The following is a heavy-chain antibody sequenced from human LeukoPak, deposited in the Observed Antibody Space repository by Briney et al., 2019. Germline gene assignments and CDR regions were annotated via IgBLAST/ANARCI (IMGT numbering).Heavy chain of an antibody. CDR1: GFTFSNYG. Sequence: GGSLRLSCAASGFTFSNYGLSWVRQAPGKGLEWVSGITGSGGSTYYADSVKGRFTISRDNSKNTLYLQMNSLRAEGTAVYYCARAPGYRGFLDYWGQGTLVTVSS. CDR2: ITGSGGST. CDR3: ARAPGYRGFLDY. D-gene: IGHD5-12*01. J-gene: IGHJ4*02. V-gene: IGHV3-23*01.